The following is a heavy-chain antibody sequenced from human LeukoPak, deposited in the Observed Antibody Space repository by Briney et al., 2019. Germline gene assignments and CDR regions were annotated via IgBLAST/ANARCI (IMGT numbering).Heavy chain of an antibody. CDR2: ISAYNGNT. CDR1: GYTFTSYG. Sequence: GASVKVSCKASGYTFTSYGISWVRQAPGQGLEWMGWISAYNGNTNYAQKLQGRVTMTTDTSTSTAYMELRSLRSDDTAVYYCARQPLDYYDSSGYLPFDYWGQGTLVTVSS. V-gene: IGHV1-18*01. J-gene: IGHJ4*02. D-gene: IGHD3-22*01. CDR3: ARQPLDYYDSSGYLPFDY.